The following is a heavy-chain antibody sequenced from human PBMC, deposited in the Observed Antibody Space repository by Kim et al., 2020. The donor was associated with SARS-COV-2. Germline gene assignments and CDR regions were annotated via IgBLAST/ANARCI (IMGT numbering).Heavy chain of an antibody. D-gene: IGHD2-15*01. J-gene: IGHJ5*02. V-gene: IGHV4-59*13. CDR2: IYYSGST. CDR1: GGSISSSY. CDR3: AMAQKGDCSLGVGHNWLDP. Sequence: SETLSLTCTVSGGSISSSYWSWIRQPPGKGLEWIGYIYYSGSTNYNPSPKSQATISIDTSRNQFSLKMESVTVADTAVYYCAMAQKGDCSLGVGHNWLDPGGQGTLVTVSS.